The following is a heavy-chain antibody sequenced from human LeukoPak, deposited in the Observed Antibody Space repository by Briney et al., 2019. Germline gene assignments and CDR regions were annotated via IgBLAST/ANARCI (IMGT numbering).Heavy chain of an antibody. CDR3: AKSVAVVTATSDFFDY. V-gene: IGHV3-23*01. D-gene: IGHD2-21*02. CDR2: ISGSGGIT. J-gene: IGHJ4*02. CDR1: GFTLNNYA. Sequence: GGSLRLSCGVSGFTLNNYAMNWVRQAPGKGLEWVSSISGSGGITYYADSVKGRFTISRDNSKNTLYLQMNSLRAEDTAIYYCAKSVAVVTATSDFFDYWGQGTLVTVSS.